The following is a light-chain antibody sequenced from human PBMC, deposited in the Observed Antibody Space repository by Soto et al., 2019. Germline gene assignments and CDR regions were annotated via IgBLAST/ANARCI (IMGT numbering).Light chain of an antibody. CDR1: QGFSNY. CDR2: AAS. J-gene: IGKJ2*01. V-gene: IGKV1-27*01. Sequence: DIQMTQSPSSLSASVGDRVTITCRASQGFSNYLAWYQQKPGKVPKLLIYAASTLQSGVPSRFSGSGSGTDFTLTISSLQPEDLATYFCQQSDHSPMYTFGQGTDLKIK. CDR3: QQSDHSPMYT.